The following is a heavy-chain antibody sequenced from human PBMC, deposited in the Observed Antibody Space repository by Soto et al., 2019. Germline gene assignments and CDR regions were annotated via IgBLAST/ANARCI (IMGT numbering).Heavy chain of an antibody. V-gene: IGHV4-30-4*01. J-gene: IGHJ4*02. CDR3: AISVAYYYDSSGYSPFDY. CDR2: IYYSGST. Sequence: SETLSLTCTVSGVSISSGDYYWSWIRQHPGKGLEWIGYIYYSGSTYYNPSLKSRVTISVDTSKNQFSLKLSSVTAADTAVYYCAISVAYYYDSSGYSPFDYWGQGILVTVSS. CDR1: GVSISSGDYY. D-gene: IGHD3-22*01.